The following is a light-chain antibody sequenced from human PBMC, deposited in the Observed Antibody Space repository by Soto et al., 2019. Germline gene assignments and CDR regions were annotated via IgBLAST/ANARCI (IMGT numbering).Light chain of an antibody. J-gene: IGKJ1*01. CDR1: QSVSKNY. CDR3: QQYGSSGT. V-gene: IGKV3-20*01. Sequence: EIVLTQSPGTLSLSPGERATLSCRASQSVSKNYLAWYQQKPGQAPRLLIYGASNRATGIPDRFSGSGSGTDFTLTISRLEPEDFAVYYCQQYGSSGTFGQVTKVEIK. CDR2: GAS.